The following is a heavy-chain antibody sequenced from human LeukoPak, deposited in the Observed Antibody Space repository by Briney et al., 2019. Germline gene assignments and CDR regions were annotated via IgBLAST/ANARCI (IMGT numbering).Heavy chain of an antibody. CDR1: GYTFTGYY. CDR2: INPNSGGT. V-gene: IGHV1-2*02. J-gene: IGHJ5*02. CDR3: ARDQAGTTSVWFDP. D-gene: IGHD1-1*01. Sequence: ASVKVSCKASGYTFTGYYMHWVRQAPGQGLEWMGWINPNSGGTNYAQKFQGRVTMTRDTSISTAYMELSRLRSDDTAVYYCARDQAGTTSVWFDPWGQGTLVTVSS.